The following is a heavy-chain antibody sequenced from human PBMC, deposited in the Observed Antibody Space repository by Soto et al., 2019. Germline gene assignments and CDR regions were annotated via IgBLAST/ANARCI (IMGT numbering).Heavy chain of an antibody. CDR3: ARQHDTSGYYRNVDY. V-gene: IGHV4-39*01. CDR2: VFYSGTT. J-gene: IGHJ4*02. D-gene: IGHD3-22*01. Sequence: QLQLQESGPGLVKPSETLSLTCTVSGGSISSSDHYWGWIRQPPGKGLEWIGTVFYSGTTYYNPSLKSRVTISVETSKNQFSLKLRSVTAADTAVYYCARQHDTSGYYRNVDYWGQGTLVTVSS. CDR1: GGSISSSDHY.